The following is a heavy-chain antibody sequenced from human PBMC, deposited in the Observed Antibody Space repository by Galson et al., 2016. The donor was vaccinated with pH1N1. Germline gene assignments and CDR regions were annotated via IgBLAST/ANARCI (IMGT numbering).Heavy chain of an antibody. CDR3: ARYAVTYYYDSSGYPDWYFDL. J-gene: IGHJ2*01. D-gene: IGHD3-22*01. Sequence: QSGAEVKKPGESLKISCKGSGSSFTSYWIGWVRQMPGKGLEWMGIIYPGDSDTRYSPSFQGQVTISADKSTSTAYLQWSSLKASDPAIYYCARYAVTYYYDSSGYPDWYFDLWGRGTLVTVSS. V-gene: IGHV5-51*03. CDR2: IYPGDSDT. CDR1: GSSFTSYW.